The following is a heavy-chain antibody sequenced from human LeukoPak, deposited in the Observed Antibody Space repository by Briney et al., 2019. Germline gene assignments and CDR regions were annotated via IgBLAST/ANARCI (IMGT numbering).Heavy chain of an antibody. J-gene: IGHJ6*02. V-gene: IGHV3-66*01. CDR3: AREAHYYDILTGYHNYSGVDV. CDR1: GFTDSKDY. D-gene: IGHD3-9*01. CDR2: IYDGGTT. Sequence: GGSLRLSCAGSGFTDSKDYMTWVRQASGKGREGGSAIYDGGTTYYSDSVKGRCTISRDSSSNTLHLQMNSLRAEDTAVYYCAREAHYYDILTGYHNYSGVDVWGQGTTVIVSS.